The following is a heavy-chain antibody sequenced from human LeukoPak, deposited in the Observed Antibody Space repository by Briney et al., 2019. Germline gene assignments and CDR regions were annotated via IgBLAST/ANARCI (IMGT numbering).Heavy chain of an antibody. CDR1: GVTFSSNA. CDR3: AKGSRQFSRDKAGPIDY. V-gene: IGHV3-23*01. Sequence: GGSLRLSCAGSGVTFSSNAMSWVRHAPGKGLEWVSSISDSGDFTYYADSVKGRFTISRDNSKNTLFVQMSSLRAEDTAVYYCAKGSRQFSRDKAGPIDYWGQGTLVTVSS. D-gene: IGHD6-19*01. CDR2: ISDSGDFT. J-gene: IGHJ4*02.